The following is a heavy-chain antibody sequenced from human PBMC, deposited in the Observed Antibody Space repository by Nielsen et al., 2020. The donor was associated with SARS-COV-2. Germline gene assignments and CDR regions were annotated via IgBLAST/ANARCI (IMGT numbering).Heavy chain of an antibody. J-gene: IGHJ4*02. V-gene: IGHV4-39*07. D-gene: IGHD5-24*01. CDR3: AMQQLEMATFDY. CDR1: GGSISSSSYY. Sequence: SETLSLTCTVSGGSISSSSYYWGWIRQPPGKGLEWIGSIYYSGSTYYNPSLKSRVTISVDTSKNQFSLKLSSVTAADTAVYYCAMQQLEMATFDYWGQGTLVTVSS. CDR2: IYYSGST.